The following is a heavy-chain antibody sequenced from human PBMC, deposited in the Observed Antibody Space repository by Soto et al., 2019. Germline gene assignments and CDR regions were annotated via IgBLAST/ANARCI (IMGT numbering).Heavy chain of an antibody. CDR3: AKDYSKWHSDHGRNIYGMDV. CDR2: ISWDGGST. J-gene: IGHJ6*02. Sequence: PGGSLRLSCAASGFTFDDYTMHWVRQAPGKGLEWVSLISWDGGSTYYADSVKGRFTISRDNSKNSLYLQMNSLRTEDTALYYCAKDYSKWHSDHGRNIYGMDVWGQGTTVTVSS. CDR1: GFTFDDYT. V-gene: IGHV3-43*01. D-gene: IGHD4-4*01.